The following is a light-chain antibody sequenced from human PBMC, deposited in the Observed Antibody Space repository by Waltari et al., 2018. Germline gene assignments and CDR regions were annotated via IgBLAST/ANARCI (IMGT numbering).Light chain of an antibody. CDR2: EGT. CDR3: SSYTSSNTLV. J-gene: IGLJ2*01. V-gene: IGLV2-14*01. CDR1: SSDVGGYNY. Sequence: QSALTQPASVSGSPGQSITISCTGTSSDVGGYNYVSWYQQHPGKAPKIMIYEGTNRPSGVSKGCAGSKAGNTASLTISGLQAEDEADYYCSSYTSSNTLVFGGGTKLTVL.